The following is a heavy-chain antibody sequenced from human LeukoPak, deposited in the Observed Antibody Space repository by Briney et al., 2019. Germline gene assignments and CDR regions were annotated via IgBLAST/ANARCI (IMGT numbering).Heavy chain of an antibody. J-gene: IGHJ4*02. D-gene: IGHD3-22*01. V-gene: IGHV1-24*01. Sequence: ASVTVSFTVSGYTLTELSMHWVRQAPGKGLEWMGGSDPVDVKTSFAEKFQGRVTFTEDTSTDTAFMELSRLRSDDTAVYYCATFQAYANSGHLRPYFDYWGQGTLVTVSS. CDR2: SDPVDVKT. CDR1: GYTLTELS. CDR3: ATFQAYANSGHLRPYFDY.